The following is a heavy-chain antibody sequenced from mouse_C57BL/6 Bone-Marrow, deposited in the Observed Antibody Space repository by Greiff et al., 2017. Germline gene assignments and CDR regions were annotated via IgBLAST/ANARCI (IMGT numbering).Heavy chain of an antibody. V-gene: IGHV1-15*01. J-gene: IGHJ4*01. CDR3: TRRWVTTVVPWMDY. CDR1: GYTFTDYE. CDR2: IDPETGGT. Sequence: QVQLQPSGAELVRPGASVTLSCKASGYTFTDYEMHWVKQTPVHGLEWIGAIDPETGGTAYNQKFKGKAILTADKSSSTAYMELRSLTSEDSAVYYCTRRWVTTVVPWMDYWGQGTSVTVSS. D-gene: IGHD1-1*01.